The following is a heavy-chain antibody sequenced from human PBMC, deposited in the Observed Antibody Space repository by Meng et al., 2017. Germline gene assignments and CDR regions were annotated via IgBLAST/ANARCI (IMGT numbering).Heavy chain of an antibody. J-gene: IGHJ4*02. CDR1: GLTFSDYY. V-gene: IGHV3-11*01. Sequence: VALVGFGGGLVKPGGYLRLVCNSPGLTFSDYYMSWIRQAPGKGLEWVSYISSSGSTIYYADSVKGRFTISRDNAKNSLYLQMNSLRAEDTAVYYCARGGAARPPDYWGQGTLVTVSS. CDR3: ARGGAARPPDY. CDR2: ISSSGSTI. D-gene: IGHD6-6*01.